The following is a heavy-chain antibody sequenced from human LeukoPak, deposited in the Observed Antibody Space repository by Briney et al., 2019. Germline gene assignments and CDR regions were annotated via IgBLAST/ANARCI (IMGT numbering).Heavy chain of an antibody. CDR1: GYTFTSYD. CDR3: ASVRGSSGWFYFDY. Sequence: ASVKVSCKASGYTFTSYDINWVRQATGQGLEWMGWMNPNSGNTGYAQKFQGRVTMTRNTSISTAYMELSSLGSEDTAVYYCASVRGSSGWFYFDYWGQGTLVTVSS. CDR2: MNPNSGNT. V-gene: IGHV1-8*01. D-gene: IGHD6-19*01. J-gene: IGHJ4*02.